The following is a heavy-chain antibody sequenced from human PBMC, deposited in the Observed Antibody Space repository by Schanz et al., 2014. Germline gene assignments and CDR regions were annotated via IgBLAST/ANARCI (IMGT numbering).Heavy chain of an antibody. CDR2: IGSSSSRI. V-gene: IGHV3-48*01. D-gene: IGHD3-10*01. J-gene: IGHJ4*02. CDR3: ARIGGSVFDY. Sequence: EVQLVESGGGLVQPGGSLRLSCAASGFTFSSNSMNWVRQAPGKGLEWISYIGSSSSRIDHADSVKGRFTISRDNAKNSLYLQMNSLRAEDTALYYCARIGGSVFDYWAQGTLVTVSS. CDR1: GFTFSSNS.